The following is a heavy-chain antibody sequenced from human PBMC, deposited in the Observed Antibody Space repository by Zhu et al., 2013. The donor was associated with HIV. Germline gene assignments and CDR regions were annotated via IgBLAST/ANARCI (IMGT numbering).Heavy chain of an antibody. Sequence: QVQLVQSGAEVKKPGASVKVSCKASGYIFTGYYIHWVRQAPGQGLEWMGWINPSSGGTNYAQNFQGRVTMTRDTSISTAYMDLSRLRSDDTAVYYCARGFGDYGMDVWGQGTTVTVSS. J-gene: IGHJ6*02. D-gene: IGHD3-10*01. CDR3: ARGFGDYGMDV. V-gene: IGHV1-2*02. CDR1: GYIFTGYY. CDR2: INPSSGGT.